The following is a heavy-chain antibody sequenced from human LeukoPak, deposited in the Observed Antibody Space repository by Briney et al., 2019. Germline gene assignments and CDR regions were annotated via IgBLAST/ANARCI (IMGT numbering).Heavy chain of an antibody. CDR1: GYSIRSGHY. V-gene: IGHV4-38-2*01. D-gene: IGHD3-22*01. J-gene: IGHJ4*02. CDR3: ARSGDYIKEGFDY. Sequence: AGTLSLTCAVSGYSIRSGHYWGGSRAPPGRGGGGIGSINHSGITEYNPSLKGRVPLSVDTSKNQFSLQLRSVTAADRALYYCARSGDYIKEGFDYWGQGTQVTVSS. CDR2: INHSGIT.